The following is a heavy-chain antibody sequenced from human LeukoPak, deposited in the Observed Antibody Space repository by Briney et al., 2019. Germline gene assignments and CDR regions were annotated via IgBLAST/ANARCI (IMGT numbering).Heavy chain of an antibody. V-gene: IGHV4-31*03. CDR3: ARGRYDFWSGYYGYWFDP. Sequence: SETLSLTCTVSGGSISSGGYYWSWLRQHPGKGLEWIGYIYYSGSTYYNPSLKSRVTISVDTSKNQFSLKLSSVTAADTAVYYCARGRYDFWSGYYGYWFDPWGQGTLVTVSS. D-gene: IGHD3-3*01. CDR1: GGSISSGGYY. CDR2: IYYSGST. J-gene: IGHJ5*02.